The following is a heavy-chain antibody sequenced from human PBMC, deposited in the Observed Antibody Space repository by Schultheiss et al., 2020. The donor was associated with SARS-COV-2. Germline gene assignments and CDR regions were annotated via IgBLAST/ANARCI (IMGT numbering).Heavy chain of an antibody. CDR2: ISYDGSNK. D-gene: IGHD7-27*01. CDR1: GFTFSSYA. Sequence: GGSLRLSCAASGFTFSSYAMHWVRQAPGKGLEWVAVISYDGSNKYYADSVKGRFTISRDNSKNTLYLQMNSLRAEDTAVYYCAKDIGTSTGAHYWGQGTLVTVSS. CDR3: AKDIGTSTGAHY. V-gene: IGHV3-30-3*01. J-gene: IGHJ4*02.